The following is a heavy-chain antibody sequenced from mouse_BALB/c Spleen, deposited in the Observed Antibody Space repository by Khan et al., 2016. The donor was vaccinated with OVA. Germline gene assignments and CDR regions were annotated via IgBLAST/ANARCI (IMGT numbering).Heavy chain of an antibody. Sequence: QVQLKESGAELAKPGASVKMSCKASGYTFTTYWMHWVKQRPGQGLEWIGYINPTSGYTDYNEKFKDRATLSVDKSSSTAYMQLSSLTSEDSAVYYCTRDRIDYWGKGTTLTVSS. V-gene: IGHV1-7*01. CDR2: INPTSGYT. J-gene: IGHJ2*01. CDR3: TRDRIDY. CDR1: GYTFTTYW.